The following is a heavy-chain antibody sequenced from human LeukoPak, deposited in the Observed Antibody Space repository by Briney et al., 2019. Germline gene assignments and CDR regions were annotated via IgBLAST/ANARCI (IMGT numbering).Heavy chain of an antibody. Sequence: KPSETLSLTCTVSGGSISSYYWSWLRQPPGKGLEWIGYIYYSGSTNYNPSLKSRVTISVDTSKNQFSLKLTSVTAADTAVYYCVRAFDIWGQGTMVTVSS. CDR1: GGSISSYY. CDR2: IYYSGST. J-gene: IGHJ3*02. V-gene: IGHV4-59*12. CDR3: VRAFDI.